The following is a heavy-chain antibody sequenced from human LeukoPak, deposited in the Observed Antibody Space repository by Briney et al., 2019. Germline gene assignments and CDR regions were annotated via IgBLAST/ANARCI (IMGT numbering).Heavy chain of an antibody. D-gene: IGHD4-17*01. V-gene: IGHV3-74*01. CDR1: GFTFSSYS. CDR2: IHSDGSIT. Sequence: PGGSLRLSCAASGFTFSSYSMNWVRQAPGKGLEWVSRIHSDGSITSYADSVKGRFTVSRDNAKNTLYLQMNSLRADDTAVYYCARDRTTVTVFDYWGQGTLVTVSS. J-gene: IGHJ4*02. CDR3: ARDRTTVTVFDY.